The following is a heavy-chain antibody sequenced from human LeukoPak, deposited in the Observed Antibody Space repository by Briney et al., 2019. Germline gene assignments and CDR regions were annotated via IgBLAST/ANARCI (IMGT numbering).Heavy chain of an antibody. D-gene: IGHD3-3*01. CDR1: GFNFVNYA. Sequence: GGSLRLSCAASGFNFVNYAMHWFGQAPGKGLDWVALISYDGRFQSYADSLKGRCTISRDSATNTVPLQMNILRDEDPAMYYSAREIRGYYAAYWGQGILVTVSS. CDR2: ISYDGRFQ. V-gene: IGHV3-30*04. CDR3: AREIRGYYAAY. J-gene: IGHJ4*02.